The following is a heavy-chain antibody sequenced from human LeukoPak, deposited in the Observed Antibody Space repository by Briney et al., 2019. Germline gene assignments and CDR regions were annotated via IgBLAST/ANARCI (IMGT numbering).Heavy chain of an antibody. V-gene: IGHV3-23*01. Sequence: GGFLRLSCAASGFTFSSYAMSWVRQAPGKGLEWVSAISGSGGSTYYADSVKGRFTISRDNSKNTLYLQMNSLRAEDTAVYYCAKDRLWFGELHGAFDIWGQGTMVTVSS. D-gene: IGHD3-10*01. CDR3: AKDRLWFGELHGAFDI. CDR1: GFTFSSYA. CDR2: ISGSGGST. J-gene: IGHJ3*02.